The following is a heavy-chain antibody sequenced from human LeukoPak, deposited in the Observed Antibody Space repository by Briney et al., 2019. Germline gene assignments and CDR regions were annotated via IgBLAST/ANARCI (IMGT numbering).Heavy chain of an antibody. J-gene: IGHJ4*02. Sequence: GGSQRLSCAASGFTFSSYDMHWVRQATGKGLEWVSAIGTAGDTYYPGSVKGRFTISRENAKNSLYLQMNSLRAGDTAVYYCARGRGNWNYRYFDYWGQGTLVTVSS. CDR2: IGTAGDT. CDR1: GFTFSSYD. V-gene: IGHV3-13*01. CDR3: ARGRGNWNYRYFDY. D-gene: IGHD1-7*01.